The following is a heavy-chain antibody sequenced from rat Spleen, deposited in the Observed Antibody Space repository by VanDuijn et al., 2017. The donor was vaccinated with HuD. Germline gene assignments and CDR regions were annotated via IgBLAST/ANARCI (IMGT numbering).Heavy chain of an antibody. D-gene: IGHD1-5*01. V-gene: IGHV6-6*01. CDR1: GFTFSTAW. J-gene: IGHJ2*01. CDR3: VYIGITPYFDY. CDR2: IKAKSNNYAT. Sequence: EVQVLESGGGLVQPGNSLKLSCATSGFTFSTAWMYWYRQFPEKRLEWVARIKAKSNNYATDYTESVKGRFTISRDDSKSSIYLQMNNLKEEDTAIYYCVYIGITPYFDYWGQGVMVTVSS.